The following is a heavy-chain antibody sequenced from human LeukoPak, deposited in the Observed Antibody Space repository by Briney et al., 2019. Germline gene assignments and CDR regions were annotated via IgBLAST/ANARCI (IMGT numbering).Heavy chain of an antibody. Sequence: GGSLRLSCAASGFTFTNYAMNWVRQAPGKGLEWVSSISSSSNYIYYADSVKGRFTISRDDAKNSLYLQMNSLRAEDTAVYYCASPGYSSSWYTDYWGQGTLVTVSS. V-gene: IGHV3-21*01. CDR1: GFTFTNYA. J-gene: IGHJ4*02. D-gene: IGHD6-13*01. CDR3: ASPGYSSSWYTDY. CDR2: ISSSSNYI.